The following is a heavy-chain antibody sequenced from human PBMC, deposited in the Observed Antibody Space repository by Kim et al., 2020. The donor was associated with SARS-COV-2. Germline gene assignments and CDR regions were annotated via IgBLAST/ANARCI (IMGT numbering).Heavy chain of an antibody. CDR2: IIPIFGTA. V-gene: IGHV1-69*13. D-gene: IGHD7-27*01. Sequence: SVKVSCKASGGTFSSYAISWVRQAPGQGLEWMGGIIPIFGTANYAQKFQGRVTITADESTSTAYMELSSLRSEDTAVYYCARDDPRKPGNNYYYGMDVWGQGTTVTVSS. CDR1: GGTFSSYA. J-gene: IGHJ6*02. CDR3: ARDDPRKPGNNYYYGMDV.